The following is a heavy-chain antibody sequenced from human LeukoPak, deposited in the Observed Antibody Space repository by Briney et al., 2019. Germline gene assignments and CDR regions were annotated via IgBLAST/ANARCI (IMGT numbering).Heavy chain of an antibody. Sequence: ASVKVSCKASGYTFTGYYVHWVRQAPGQGLEWMGWINPSSGGTNYAQKFQGRVTMTGDTSISTVYMELSRLSSDDTAVYFCAGRPDTAMVPIFDYWGQGTLVTISS. V-gene: IGHV1-2*02. CDR1: GYTFTGYY. CDR3: AGRPDTAMVPIFDY. D-gene: IGHD5-18*01. CDR2: INPSSGGT. J-gene: IGHJ4*02.